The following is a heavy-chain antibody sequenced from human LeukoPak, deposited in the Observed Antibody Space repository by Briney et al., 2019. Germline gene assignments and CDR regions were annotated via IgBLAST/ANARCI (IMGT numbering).Heavy chain of an antibody. CDR3: ARKYYYDSSGYRAFDI. D-gene: IGHD3-22*01. CDR1: GGTFSSYA. J-gene: IGHJ3*02. CDR2: IIPILGIA. V-gene: IGHV1-69*04. Sequence: SVKVSCKASGGTFSSYAISWVRQAPGQGLEWMGRIIPILGIANYAQKFQGRVTITADKSTSTAYMELSSLRSEDTAVYYCARKYYYDSSGYRAFDIGGKGKMAPVSS.